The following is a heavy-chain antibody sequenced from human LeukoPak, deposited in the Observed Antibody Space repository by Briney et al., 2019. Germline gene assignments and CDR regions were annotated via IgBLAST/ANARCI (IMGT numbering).Heavy chain of an antibody. J-gene: IGHJ3*02. CDR2: ISSSSSYI. CDR1: GFTFSSYS. CDR3: ARDSEPEEYSSSSSPGNDHDAFDI. Sequence: PGGSLRLSCAASGFTFSSYSMNWVRQAPGKGLEWVSSISSSSSYIYYADSVKGRFTISRDNAKNSLYLQMNSLRAEDTAVYYCARDSEPEEYSSSSSPGNDHDAFDIWGQGTMVTVSS. D-gene: IGHD6-6*01. V-gene: IGHV3-21*01.